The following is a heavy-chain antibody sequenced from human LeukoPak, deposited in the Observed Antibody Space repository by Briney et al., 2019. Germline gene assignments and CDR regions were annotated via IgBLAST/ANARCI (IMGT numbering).Heavy chain of an antibody. Sequence: GGSLRLSCAASGFTFSSYAMSWVRQAPGKGLEWVSAISGSGGSTYYADSVKGRFTISRDNSKNTLYLQMNSLRAEDTAVYYCAKDASLYCSSTSCYDWFDPWGQGTLVTVSS. CDR1: GFTFSSYA. V-gene: IGHV3-23*01. J-gene: IGHJ5*02. D-gene: IGHD2-2*01. CDR3: AKDASLYCSSTSCYDWFDP. CDR2: ISGSGGST.